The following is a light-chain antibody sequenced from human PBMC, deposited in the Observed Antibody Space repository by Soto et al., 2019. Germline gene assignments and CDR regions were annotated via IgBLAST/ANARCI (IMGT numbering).Light chain of an antibody. CDR1: QSINIW. CDR2: KTS. J-gene: IGKJ4*01. V-gene: IGKV1-5*03. CDR3: QQYNTYPLT. Sequence: DIPMTQSPSTLSASVGDRVTITCRASQSINIWLAWYQQRPGKAPKLLIYKTSILENGVPSRFSGGGSGTEFTLTISSLQPDDFATYYCQQYNTYPLTFGGGTKVEIK.